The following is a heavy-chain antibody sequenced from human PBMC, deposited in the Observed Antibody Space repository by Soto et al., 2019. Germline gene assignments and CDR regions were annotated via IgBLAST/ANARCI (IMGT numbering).Heavy chain of an antibody. J-gene: IGHJ5*01. D-gene: IGHD4-4*01. V-gene: IGHV3-21*01. CDR2: ITTSSAYI. CDR3: VSSVTALLLRRSWFDS. CDR1: GFTFNTYD. Sequence: EVQLVESGGGLVKPGGSLRLSCAASGFTFNTYDMNWIRQAPGKGLEWVSSITTSSAYIYYADSLKGRITISRDNAKKSLFWQMNSLRGVDMAVYFCVSSVTALLLRRSWFDSWGQGTGVNVSS.